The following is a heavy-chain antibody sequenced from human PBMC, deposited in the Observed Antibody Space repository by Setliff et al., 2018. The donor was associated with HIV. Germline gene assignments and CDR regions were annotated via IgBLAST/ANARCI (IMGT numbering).Heavy chain of an antibody. CDR2: ISYDGST. J-gene: IGHJ1*01. D-gene: IGHD3-3*01. V-gene: IGHV4-59*11. CDR1: GGFIGGHY. Sequence: LSLTCTVSGGFIGGHYWTWIRQPPGRGLEWIATISYDGSTDYNPSLKNRVAISLDTSQNQFSLRLSSVTAADTAVYYCARDISEGFFLERASEHWSQGTLVTSPQ. CDR3: ARDISEGFFLERASEH.